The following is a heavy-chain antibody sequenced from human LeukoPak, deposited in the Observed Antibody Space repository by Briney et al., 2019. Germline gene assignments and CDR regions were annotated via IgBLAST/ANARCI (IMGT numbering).Heavy chain of an antibody. D-gene: IGHD2-15*01. Sequence: PGGSLRLSCAASGFTFSSYAMHWVRQAPGKGLEWVAVISYDGSNKYYADSVKGRFTISGDNSKSTLYLQMNSLRAEDTAVYYCATLSTLFDHWGQGTLVTVSS. J-gene: IGHJ4*02. CDR2: ISYDGSNK. V-gene: IGHV3-30-3*01. CDR3: ATLSTLFDH. CDR1: GFTFSSYA.